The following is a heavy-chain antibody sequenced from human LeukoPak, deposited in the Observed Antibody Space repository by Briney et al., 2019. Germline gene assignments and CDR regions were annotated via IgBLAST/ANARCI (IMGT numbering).Heavy chain of an antibody. J-gene: IGHJ6*02. CDR2: ISYDGSNK. CDR3: AKGGDYYDSSGPAPFHYYYYGLDV. Sequence: GGSLRLSCAASGFTFSSYGRHWVRQAPGKGLEWVAVISYDGSNKYYADSVKGRFTISRDNSKNTLYLQMNSLRAEDTAVYYCAKGGDYYDSSGPAPFHYYYYGLDVWGXGTTVTVSS. CDR1: GFTFSSYG. D-gene: IGHD3-22*01. V-gene: IGHV3-30*18.